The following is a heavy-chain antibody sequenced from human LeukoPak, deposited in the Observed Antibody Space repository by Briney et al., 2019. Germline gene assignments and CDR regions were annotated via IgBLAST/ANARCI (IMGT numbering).Heavy chain of an antibody. CDR1: GFTFSSYA. CDR3: AKDLEGGNSPDP. V-gene: IGHV3-30-3*01. D-gene: IGHD4-23*01. Sequence: PGRSLRLSCAASGFTFSSYAMHWVRQAPGKGLEWVAVISYDGSNKYYADSVKGRFTISRDNSKNTLYLQMNSLRAEDTAVYYCAKDLEGGNSPDPWGQGTLVTVSS. J-gene: IGHJ5*02. CDR2: ISYDGSNK.